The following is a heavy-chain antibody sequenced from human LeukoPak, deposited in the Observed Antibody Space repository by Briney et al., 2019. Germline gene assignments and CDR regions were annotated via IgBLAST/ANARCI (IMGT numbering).Heavy chain of an antibody. Sequence: SETLSLTCVVYGESFSGYYWAWIRQPPGKGLEWIGEIIDTGSTKYNSSLKSRVTISVDTSKNEFSLNLTSVTAADTAIYYCARGLASGYPPIPFDYWGQGTLVTVSS. D-gene: IGHD3-3*01. V-gene: IGHV4-34*12. CDR1: GESFSGYY. J-gene: IGHJ4*02. CDR3: ARGLASGYPPIPFDY. CDR2: IIDTGST.